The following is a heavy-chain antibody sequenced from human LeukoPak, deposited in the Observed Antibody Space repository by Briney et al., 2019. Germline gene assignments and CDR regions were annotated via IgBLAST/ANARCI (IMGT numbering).Heavy chain of an antibody. CDR3: TTGGNVLVFDTRAFDI. CDR2: IKSKIDGGAR. Sequence: GGSLRLSCAASGFTFSNDWMNWVRQAPGKGLEWVGRIKSKIDGGARDYAEFVKGRFTISRDDSKDTLYLQMNSLKTEDTAVYYCTTGGNVLVFDTRAFDIWGQGTLVTVSS. D-gene: IGHD2-21*01. V-gene: IGHV3-15*07. CDR1: GFTFSNDW. J-gene: IGHJ3*02.